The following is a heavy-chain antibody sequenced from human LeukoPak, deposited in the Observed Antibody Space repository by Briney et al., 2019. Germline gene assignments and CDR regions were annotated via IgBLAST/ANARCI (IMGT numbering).Heavy chain of an antibody. CDR3: ARGYCSSTSCYAFDY. J-gene: IGHJ4*02. V-gene: IGHV3-30*03. CDR2: ISYDGSNK. Sequence: SGGSLRLSCAASGFIVSGTYMTWVRQAPGKGLEWVAVISYDGSNKYYADSVKGRFTISRDNSKNTLYLQMNSLRAEDTAAYYCARGYCSSTSCYAFDYWGQGTLVTVSS. D-gene: IGHD2-2*01. CDR1: GFIVSGTY.